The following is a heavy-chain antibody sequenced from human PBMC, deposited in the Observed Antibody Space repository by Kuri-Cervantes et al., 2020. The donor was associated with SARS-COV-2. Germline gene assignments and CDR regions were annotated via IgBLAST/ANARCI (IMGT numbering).Heavy chain of an antibody. CDR1: GFTFTSSA. D-gene: IGHD3-10*01. Sequence: SVKVSCKASGFTFTSSAVQWVRQARGQRLEWIGWIVVGSGNTNYAQKFQERVTMTRNTSISTAYMELSSLRSEDTAVYYCARDRDSGTMVRGPMGAGYWGQGTLVTVSS. CDR3: ARDRDSGTMVRGPMGAGY. J-gene: IGHJ4*02. V-gene: IGHV1-58*01. CDR2: IVVGSGNT.